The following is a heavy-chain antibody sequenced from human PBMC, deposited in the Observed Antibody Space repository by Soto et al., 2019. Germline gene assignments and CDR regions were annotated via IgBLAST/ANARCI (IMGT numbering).Heavy chain of an antibody. D-gene: IGHD1-1*01. V-gene: IGHV4-4*07. CDR1: GASISGYY. Sequence: SETLSLTCTVSGASISGYYWSWIRKSAGKGLEWIGRIYATGTTDYNPSLKSRVMMSVYTSKKQFSLRLRSVTAADTAVYYCVRDGTKTLRDCFDPWGQGISVTVSS. J-gene: IGHJ5*02. CDR2: IYATGTT. CDR3: VRDGTKTLRDCFDP.